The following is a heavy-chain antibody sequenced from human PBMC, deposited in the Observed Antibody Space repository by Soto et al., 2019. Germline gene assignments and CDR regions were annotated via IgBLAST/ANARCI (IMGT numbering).Heavy chain of an antibody. V-gene: IGHV1-46*03. J-gene: IGHJ4*02. CDR1: GYTFTSYY. D-gene: IGHD5-12*01. Sequence: ASVKVSCKASGYTFTSYYMHWVRQAPGQGLEWMGIINPSGGSTSYAQKFQGRVTMTRDTSTSTVYMELSSLRSEDTAVYYCARTQWAGGYSGYQDFDYWGQGTLVTVSS. CDR3: ARTQWAGGYSGYQDFDY. CDR2: INPSGGST.